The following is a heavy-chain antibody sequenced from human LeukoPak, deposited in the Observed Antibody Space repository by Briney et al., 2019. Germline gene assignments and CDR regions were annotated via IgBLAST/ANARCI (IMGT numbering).Heavy chain of an antibody. D-gene: IGHD1-26*01. CDR3: ATGQWELLDAFDI. CDR1: GGSINNYY. Sequence: PSETLSLTCTVPGGSINNYYWSWIRQPPGKEMEWIAYIYYSGMTKYNPSLKSRVTISVDTSKNQFSLKLSSVTAADTAVYYCATGQWELLDAFDIWGQGTMVTVSS. CDR2: IYYSGMT. V-gene: IGHV4-59*08. J-gene: IGHJ3*02.